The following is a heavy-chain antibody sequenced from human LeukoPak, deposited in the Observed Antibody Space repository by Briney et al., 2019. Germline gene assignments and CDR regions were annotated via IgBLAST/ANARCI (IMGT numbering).Heavy chain of an antibody. CDR1: GFTFSSYG. CDR2: IRYDGSNK. J-gene: IGHJ3*02. Sequence: GGSLRLSCAASGFTFSSYGMHCVRQAPGKGLEWGAFIRYDGSNKYYADSVKGRFTISRDNSKNTLYLQMNSLRAEDTAVYYCAKIRSNLGYCSSTSCRGDAFDIWGQGTMVTVSS. V-gene: IGHV3-30*02. D-gene: IGHD2-2*01. CDR3: AKIRSNLGYCSSTSCRGDAFDI.